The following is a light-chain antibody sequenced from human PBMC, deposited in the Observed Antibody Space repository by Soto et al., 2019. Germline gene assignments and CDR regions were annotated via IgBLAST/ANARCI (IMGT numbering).Light chain of an antibody. CDR2: AAS. Sequence: DIQMTQSPSSLSASVGDRVTITCRASQSISNYLNWYQQKPGKAPKLLIFAASSLQTGVPSRFSSSGSGTDVTLTISNLQPEDFATYFCQQSYSTLWTVGQGTKVEIK. J-gene: IGKJ1*01. V-gene: IGKV1-39*01. CDR3: QQSYSTLWT. CDR1: QSISNY.